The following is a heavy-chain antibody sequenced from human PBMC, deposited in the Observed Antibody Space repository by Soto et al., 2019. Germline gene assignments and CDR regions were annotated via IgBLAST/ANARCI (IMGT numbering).Heavy chain of an antibody. V-gene: IGHV1-69*02. CDR3: ASLSLGLVRDFDLDDYYYGMDV. Sequence: QVQLVQSGAEVKKPGSSVKVSCKASGGTFSSYTISWVRQAPGQGLEWMGRIIPILGIANYAQKFQGRVTIPADKSTSTAYMELSSLRSEDTAVYYCASLSLGLVRDFDLDDYYYGMDVWGQGTTVTVSS. J-gene: IGHJ6*02. CDR1: GGTFSSYT. D-gene: IGHD3-9*01. CDR2: IIPILGIA.